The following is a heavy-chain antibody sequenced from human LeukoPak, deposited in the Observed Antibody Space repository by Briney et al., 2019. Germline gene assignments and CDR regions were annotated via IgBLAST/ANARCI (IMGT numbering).Heavy chain of an antibody. Sequence: SVKVSCKASGGTFSSYAISWVRPAPGQGLEWMGGIIPIFGTANDAQKFQGRVTITADESTSTAYMELSSLRSEDTAVYYCARGLPEDIVVVPAARTTLYGMDVWGQGTTVTVSS. CDR1: GGTFSSYA. CDR2: IIPIFGTA. V-gene: IGHV1-69*13. D-gene: IGHD2-2*01. CDR3: ARGLPEDIVVVPAARTTLYGMDV. J-gene: IGHJ6*02.